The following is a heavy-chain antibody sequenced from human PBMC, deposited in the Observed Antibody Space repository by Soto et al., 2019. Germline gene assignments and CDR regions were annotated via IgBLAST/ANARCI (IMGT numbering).Heavy chain of an antibody. Sequence: QVQLVQSGAEVKKPGASVKVSCKASGYTFTSYDINWVRQATGLGLEWMGWMNPNSGNTGYAKKFQGRVTMTRNTLLSSDYMELSSLRSEGTAVYYCAGGAPTYYYYSSGSGWFDPWGQGTLVTVSS. V-gene: IGHV1-8*01. D-gene: IGHD3-22*01. CDR3: AGGAPTYYYYSSGSGWFDP. CDR1: GYTFTSYD. CDR2: MNPNSGNT. J-gene: IGHJ5*02.